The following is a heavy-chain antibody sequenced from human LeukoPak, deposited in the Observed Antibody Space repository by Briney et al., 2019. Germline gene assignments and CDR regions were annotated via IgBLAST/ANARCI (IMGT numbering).Heavy chain of an antibody. J-gene: IGHJ4*02. CDR2: IYSGGST. CDR1: GFTVSNNY. V-gene: IGHV3-53*01. D-gene: IGHD6-6*01. CDR3: AAYSSCDY. Sequence: GGSLRLSCAASGFTVSNNYMTWVRQAPGKGLEWVSLIYSGGSTYYADSVKGRFTISRDNSKNTLHLQMNSLRAEDTAVYYCAAYSSCDYWGQGTLVTVSS.